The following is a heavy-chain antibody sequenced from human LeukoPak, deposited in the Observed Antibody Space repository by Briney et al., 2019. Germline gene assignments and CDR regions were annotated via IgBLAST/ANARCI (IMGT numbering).Heavy chain of an antibody. V-gene: IGHV3-11*04. CDR2: ISSSGSSI. CDR1: GFTFSDYY. D-gene: IGHD1-26*01. J-gene: IGHJ4*02. Sequence: PGGSQRLSCTASGFTFSDYYMSWMRQAPGKGLEWVSYISSSGSSIYFADSVKGRFTISRDNSKNTLYLQMNSLRAEDTAVYYCAPPSKRVGATEYWGQGTLVTVSS. CDR3: APPSKRVGATEY.